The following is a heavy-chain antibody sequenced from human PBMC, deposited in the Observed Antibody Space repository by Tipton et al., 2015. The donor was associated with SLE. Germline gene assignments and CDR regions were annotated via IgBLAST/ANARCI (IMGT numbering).Heavy chain of an antibody. CDR3: ARQPRGINWFDP. J-gene: IGHJ5*02. CDR1: GYSISSAYY. Sequence: TLSLTCSVSGYSISSAYYWAWIRQPPGKGPEWIGTIYYSGSTYYYPSLKSRITISVDTSKNQFSLEVRSVTAADTAVYYWARQPRGINWFDPWGQGTLVTVSS. V-gene: IGHV4-38-2*02. CDR2: IYYSGST.